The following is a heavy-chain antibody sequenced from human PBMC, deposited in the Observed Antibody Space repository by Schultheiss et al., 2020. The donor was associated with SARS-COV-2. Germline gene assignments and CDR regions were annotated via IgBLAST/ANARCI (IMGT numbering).Heavy chain of an antibody. CDR1: GYSITNGDY. V-gene: IGHV4-38-2*01. CDR3: ARIVPGSYFDY. Sequence: SQTLSLTCAVSGYSITNGDYWGWIRQSPGKGLEWIGSIYQTWSTYYNPSLDSRVTISIDTSNNQFSLQLTSVTAADTAVYYCARIVPGSYFDYWGQGTLVTVSS. CDR2: IYQTWST. J-gene: IGHJ4*02. D-gene: IGHD2-2*01.